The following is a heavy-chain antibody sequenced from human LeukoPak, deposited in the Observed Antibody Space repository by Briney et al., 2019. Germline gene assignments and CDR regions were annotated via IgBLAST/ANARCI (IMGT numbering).Heavy chain of an antibody. CDR3: ARDPSHRYDSGGYNPSWYFDY. CDR1: GFSFSSYA. V-gene: IGHV3-64*01. Sequence: PGGSLRLSCAASGFSFSSYAMHWVRQAPGKGLEFVSAISTNGGSTYYANSVKGRFTISRDNSKNTLYLQMGSLRPEDMAVYYCARDPSHRYDSGGYNPSWYFDYWGQGTLVTVSS. CDR2: ISTNGGST. J-gene: IGHJ4*02. D-gene: IGHD3-22*01.